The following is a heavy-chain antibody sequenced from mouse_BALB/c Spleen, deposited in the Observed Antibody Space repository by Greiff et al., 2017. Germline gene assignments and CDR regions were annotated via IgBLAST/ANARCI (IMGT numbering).Heavy chain of an antibody. V-gene: IGHV1-67*01. J-gene: IGHJ1*01. CDR2: ISTYYGNT. Sequence: QVQLQQSGPELVRPGVSVKISCKGSSYTFTDYAMHWVKQSHAKSLEWIGVISTYYGNTNYNQKFKGKATMTVDKSSSTAYMELARLTSEDSAVYYCARTSDRYDLYWYFDVWGAGTTVTVSS. D-gene: IGHD2-14*01. CDR1: SYTFTDYA. CDR3: ARTSDRYDLYWYFDV.